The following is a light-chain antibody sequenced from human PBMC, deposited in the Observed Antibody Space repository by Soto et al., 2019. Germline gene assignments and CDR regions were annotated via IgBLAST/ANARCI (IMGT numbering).Light chain of an antibody. J-gene: IGKJ4*01. Sequence: EIVLTQSPGTLYLSPGERATLSCRASQSVSSSYLAWYQQKPGQAPRLLIYGASSSATGIPDRFSGSGSGTDFTLTISRLEPEDFAVYYCQQYGSSPGVTFGGGTKVEI. V-gene: IGKV3-20*01. CDR1: QSVSSSY. CDR3: QQYGSSPGVT. CDR2: GAS.